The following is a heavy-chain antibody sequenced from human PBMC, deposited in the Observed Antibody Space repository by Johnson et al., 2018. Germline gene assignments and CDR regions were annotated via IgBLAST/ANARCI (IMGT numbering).Heavy chain of an antibody. J-gene: IGHJ6*04. Sequence: VQLVQSGGGLVQPGGSLRLSCAASGFTFSSYWMSWVRQAPGKGLEWVANIKQDGSEKYYVDSVKGRFTISRDNAKNSLYLQMNSLRAGDTAGYYCARASYNGNDGIRRDVWGKGTTVTVSS. CDR3: ARASYNGNDGIRRDV. CDR1: GFTFSSYW. V-gene: IGHV3-7*01. CDR2: IKQDGSEK. D-gene: IGHD3-10*01.